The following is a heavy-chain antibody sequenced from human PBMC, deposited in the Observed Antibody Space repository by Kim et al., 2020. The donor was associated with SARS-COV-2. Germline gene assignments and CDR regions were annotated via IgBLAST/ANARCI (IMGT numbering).Heavy chain of an antibody. D-gene: IGHD5-12*01. CDR2: ISSSSSYI. Sequence: GGSLRLSCVASGFTFSSYSMNWVRQAPGKGLEWVSSISSSSSYIYYADSVKGRFTISRDNAKNSLYLQMNSLRAEDTAVYYCARDMVATHLNYYYGMDVWGQGTTVTVSS. CDR1: GFTFSSYS. J-gene: IGHJ6*02. V-gene: IGHV3-21*01. CDR3: ARDMVATHLNYYYGMDV.